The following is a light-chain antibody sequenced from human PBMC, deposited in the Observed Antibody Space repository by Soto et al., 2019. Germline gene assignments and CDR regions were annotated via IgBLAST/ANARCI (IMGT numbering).Light chain of an antibody. V-gene: IGKV3-15*01. CDR2: CAS. Sequence: EIVMTQSPATLSVSPGERATLSCRASQSVSSNLAWYQQKPGQAPRLLIYCASTRATGIPARFSGSGSGTEFTHTISILQAEDVAVYYCQQYNNWLQYTFGQGTKMEIK. J-gene: IGKJ2*01. CDR3: QQYNNWLQYT. CDR1: QSVSSN.